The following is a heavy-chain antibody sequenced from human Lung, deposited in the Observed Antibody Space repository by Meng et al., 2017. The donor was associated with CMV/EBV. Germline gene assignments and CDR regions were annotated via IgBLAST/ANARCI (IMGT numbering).Heavy chain of an antibody. D-gene: IGHD1-14*01. V-gene: IGHV2-5*02. Sequence: QIPLQQSGPTLEKPTQTLTLTCTFSGFSLSTSEVGVGWIRQPPGKALEWLAVIYWDDDKRYSPSLKSRLTITKDTSKTQVVLTLTNMDPVDTATYYCALFTGSWFDPWGQGTLVTVSS. J-gene: IGHJ5*02. CDR3: ALFTGSWFDP. CDR2: IYWDDDK. CDR1: GFSLSTSEVG.